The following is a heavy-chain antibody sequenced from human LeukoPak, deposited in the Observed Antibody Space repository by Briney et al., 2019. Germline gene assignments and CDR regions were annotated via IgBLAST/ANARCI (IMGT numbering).Heavy chain of an antibody. CDR1: GGSFSCYY. CDR3: ARVGYYYDSSGKGAFDY. Sequence: SETLSLTCAVYGGSFSCYYWSWIRQPPGKGLEWIGEINHSGSTNYNPSLKSRVTISVDTSKNQFSLELSSVTAADTAVYYCARVGYYYDSSGKGAFDYWGQGTLVTVSS. V-gene: IGHV4-34*01. D-gene: IGHD3-22*01. CDR2: INHSGST. J-gene: IGHJ4*02.